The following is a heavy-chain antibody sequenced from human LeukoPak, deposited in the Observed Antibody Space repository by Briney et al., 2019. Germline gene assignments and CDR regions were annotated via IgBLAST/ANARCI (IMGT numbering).Heavy chain of an antibody. Sequence: SETLSLTCTVSGGSISSYYWSWIRLPPGKGRERIGYIYYTGATYYSPSLKSRVTISLDTSKNQFSLKLSSVTAADAAVYYCARAGYSYGTGYYFDYWGQGALVTVSS. CDR3: ARAGYSYGTGYYFDY. J-gene: IGHJ4*02. V-gene: IGHV4-59*01. CDR1: GGSISSYY. D-gene: IGHD5-18*01. CDR2: IYYTGAT.